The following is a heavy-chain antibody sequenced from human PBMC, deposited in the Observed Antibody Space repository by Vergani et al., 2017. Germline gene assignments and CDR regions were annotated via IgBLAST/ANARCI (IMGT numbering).Heavy chain of an antibody. CDR2: ISYDGDRR. J-gene: IGHJ4*02. CDR1: GFSFRGHG. D-gene: IGHD2/OR15-2a*01. V-gene: IGHV3-30*03. Sequence: QVHLVESGGGVVQPGRSLTLSCVASGFSFRGHGMPWVRQAPGKGLEWVAMISYDGDRRDYGDFAKGRFTISRDSSKTVYLQMNSLKAKDRATYYCAREDISNTSPFVGDWGQGTLVTVTS. CDR3: AREDISNTSPFVGD.